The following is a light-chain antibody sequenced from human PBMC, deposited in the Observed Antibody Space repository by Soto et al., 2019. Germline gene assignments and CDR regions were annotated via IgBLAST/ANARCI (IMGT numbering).Light chain of an antibody. CDR1: SSDVGGYNY. J-gene: IGLJ1*01. CDR2: EVT. Sequence: QSVLPHPASVSWSPGESITISCTGTSSDVGGYNYVSWYQQHPGKAPKLMIYEVTNRPSGVSNRFSGSKSGNTASLTISGLQAEDEADHYCSSYTSSCHFVFGTGTKFTVL. V-gene: IGLV2-14*01. CDR3: SSYTSSCHFV.